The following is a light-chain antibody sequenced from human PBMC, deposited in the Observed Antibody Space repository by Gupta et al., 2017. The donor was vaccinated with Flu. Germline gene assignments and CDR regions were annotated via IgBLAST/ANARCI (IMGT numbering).Light chain of an antibody. CDR3: QQRSNWLPLT. V-gene: IGKV3-11*01. Sequence: EIVLTQSPATLSLSPGERATLSCRASQSVSSYLAWYQQKPGQAPRLLIYDASNRATGIPARFSGSGSGTDFTLTISSREPEDFAVYYCQQRSNWLPLTFGGGTXVEIK. J-gene: IGKJ4*01. CDR1: QSVSSY. CDR2: DAS.